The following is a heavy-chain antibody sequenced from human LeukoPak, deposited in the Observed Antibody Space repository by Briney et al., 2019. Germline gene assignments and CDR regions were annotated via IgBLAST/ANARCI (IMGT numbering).Heavy chain of an antibody. CDR2: IKQDGSEK. CDR3: ARAIPTYYYDSSGYYFGY. V-gene: IGHV3-7*01. D-gene: IGHD3-22*01. J-gene: IGHJ4*02. CDR1: GFTFSSYW. Sequence: PGGSLRLSCAASGFTFSSYWMSWVRQAPGKGLEWVANIKQDGSEKYYVDSVKGRFTISRDNAENSLYLQMNSLRAEDTAVYYCARAIPTYYYDSSGYYFGYWGQGTLVTVSS.